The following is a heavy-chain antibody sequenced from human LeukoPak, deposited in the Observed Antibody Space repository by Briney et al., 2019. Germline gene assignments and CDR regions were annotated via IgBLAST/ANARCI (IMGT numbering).Heavy chain of an antibody. CDR1: GGSISSYY. V-gene: IGHV4-39*01. Sequence: SETLSLTCTVSGGSISSYYWGWIRQPPGKGLEWIGSIYYSGSTYYNPSLKSRVTISVDTSKNQFSLKLSSVTAADTAVYYCARQGSYYYYMDVWGKGTTVTISS. D-gene: IGHD2-15*01. CDR3: ARQGSYYYYMDV. CDR2: IYYSGST. J-gene: IGHJ6*03.